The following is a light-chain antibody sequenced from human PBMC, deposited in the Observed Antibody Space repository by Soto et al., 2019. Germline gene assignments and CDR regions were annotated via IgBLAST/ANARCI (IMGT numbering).Light chain of an antibody. CDR2: AAS. CDR1: QSVSSSY. J-gene: IGKJ1*01. Sequence: EIVLTQSPGTLSLSPGERATLSCRASQSVSSSYLAWYQQKPGQAPRLLIYAASSRATGIPDRFSGSGSGTDFTLTINRLEPEDCAVYYCHQYGSLPRTFGQGTKVEIK. V-gene: IGKV3-20*01. CDR3: HQYGSLPRT.